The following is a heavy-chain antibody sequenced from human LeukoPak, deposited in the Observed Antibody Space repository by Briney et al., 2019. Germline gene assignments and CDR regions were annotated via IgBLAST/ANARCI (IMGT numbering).Heavy chain of an antibody. Sequence: GRSLRLSCAASGFTFSSYAMHWVRQAPGKGLEWVAVISYDGSNKYYADSVKGRFTISRDNSKNTLYLQMNSLRGEDTAVYYCARDSGDSSGYPIFDYWGQGTLVTVSS. J-gene: IGHJ4*02. CDR3: ARDSGDSSGYPIFDY. V-gene: IGHV3-30-3*01. CDR1: GFTFSSYA. D-gene: IGHD3-22*01. CDR2: ISYDGSNK.